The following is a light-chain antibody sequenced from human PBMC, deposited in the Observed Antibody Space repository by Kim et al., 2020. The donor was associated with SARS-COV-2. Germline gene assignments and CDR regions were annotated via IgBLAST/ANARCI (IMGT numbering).Light chain of an antibody. J-gene: IGKJ2*01. V-gene: IGKV1-9*01. Sequence: DIQLTQSPSFLSAAVGDRVTFTCRASKDISNFFAWYQQKPGRAPKLLIHAASTLQSGVPSRFSGGGSGTEFTLTITSLQPEDFATYYCQQLNSYPYTFGRGTKVDIK. CDR1: KDISNF. CDR2: AAS. CDR3: QQLNSYPYT.